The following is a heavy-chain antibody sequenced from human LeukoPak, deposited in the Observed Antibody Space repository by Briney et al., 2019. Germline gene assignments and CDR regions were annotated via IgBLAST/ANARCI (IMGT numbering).Heavy chain of an antibody. CDR3: TRRPGSCSGDTCYSEYNFDY. CDR1: GYTFTDYH. V-gene: IGHV1-2*02. J-gene: IGHJ4*02. Sequence: GASVKVSCKTSGYTFTDYHIHWVRQAPGQGLEWMGWINPNSGATNYAQKFQGSVTMTRDTSITTAYMEVIRLRSDDTAVYYCTRRPGSCSGDTCYSEYNFDYWGQGTLVTVSS. D-gene: IGHD2-15*01. CDR2: INPNSGAT.